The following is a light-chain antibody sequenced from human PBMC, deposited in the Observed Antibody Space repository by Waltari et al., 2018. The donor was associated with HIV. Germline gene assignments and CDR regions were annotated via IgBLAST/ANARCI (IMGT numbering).Light chain of an antibody. V-gene: IGKV1-8*01. Sequence: IRLTQSPSSFSASTGDRVTITCRASQNIGNSLAWYQHKQGSAPRLLIYGSYTLQKGVASRFSGSASGTNFTLTISCLQSEDFATFSCHQYHRYPQTFGQGTRVEMK. CDR1: QNIGNS. CDR2: GSY. CDR3: HQYHRYPQT. J-gene: IGKJ1*01.